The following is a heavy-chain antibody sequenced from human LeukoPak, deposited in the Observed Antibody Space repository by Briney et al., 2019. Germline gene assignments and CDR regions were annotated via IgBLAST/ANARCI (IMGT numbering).Heavy chain of an antibody. CDR3: ARDIRYDSSGYYYEYY. J-gene: IGHJ4*02. D-gene: IGHD3-22*01. V-gene: IGHV1-69*04. CDR1: GGTISNYA. Sequence: SVKVSCKASGGTISNYAISWVRQAPGQGLEWMGRIIPILGIANYAQKFQGRVTITADKSTSTAYMELSSLRSEDTAVYYCARDIRYDSSGYYYEYYWGQGTLVTVSS. CDR2: IIPILGIA.